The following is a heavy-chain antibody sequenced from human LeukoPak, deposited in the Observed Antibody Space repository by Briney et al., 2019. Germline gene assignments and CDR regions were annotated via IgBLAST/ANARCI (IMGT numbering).Heavy chain of an antibody. J-gene: IGHJ4*02. V-gene: IGHV3-20*04. CDR3: ARDRRSGESYFDY. CDR1: GLTFDDYG. D-gene: IGHD2-15*01. Sequence: GGSLRLSCAASGLTFDDYGMSWVRQAPGKGLEWVSGINWNGGSTGYADSVKGRFTISRDNGKNSLYLQMNSLRAEDTAVYYCARDRRSGESYFDYWGQGTLVTVSS. CDR2: INWNGGST.